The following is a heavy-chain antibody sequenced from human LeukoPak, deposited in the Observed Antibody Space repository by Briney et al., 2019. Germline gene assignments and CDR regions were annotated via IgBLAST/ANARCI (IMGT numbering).Heavy chain of an antibody. Sequence: PGGSLRLSCAASGFTFSSYEMNWVRQAPGRGLEWVSYISGSGVTMYYADSVKGRFTISRDDAKNSLYLQMNSLRAEDTAVYYCARGKLYGDRSEYFQHWGQGTLVTVSS. J-gene: IGHJ1*01. CDR3: ARGKLYGDRSEYFQH. V-gene: IGHV3-48*03. CDR2: ISGSGVTM. CDR1: GFTFSSYE. D-gene: IGHD4-17*01.